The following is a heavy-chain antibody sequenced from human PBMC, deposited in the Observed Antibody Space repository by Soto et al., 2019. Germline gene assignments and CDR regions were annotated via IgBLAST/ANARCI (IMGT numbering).Heavy chain of an antibody. J-gene: IGHJ4*02. D-gene: IGHD4-4*01. V-gene: IGHV3-30*03. Sequence: QVQLVESGGGVVQPGRSLRLSCAASGFIFTSYGIHWVRQAPGMGLEWVAVISYDGIDENYADSVKGRFTISRDNSKNTLYLQRNSLRAEDTEVYYCARDQAEMATVSLGYWGQRTLVTVSS. CDR2: ISYDGIDE. CDR3: ARDQAEMATVSLGY. CDR1: GFIFTSYG.